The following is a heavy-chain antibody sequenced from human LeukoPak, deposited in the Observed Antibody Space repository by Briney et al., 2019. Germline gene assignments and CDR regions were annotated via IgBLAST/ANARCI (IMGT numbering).Heavy chain of an antibody. CDR3: ARWSGYYFY. J-gene: IGHJ4*02. V-gene: IGHV4-59*01. CDR1: GGPIISYY. Sequence: NTSETLSLTCTVSGGPIISYYWSWIRQPPGKGLEWIAYTHSSGNTGYNPSLKSRVTISLDTSKNHFSLKVTSMTAADTGVYYCARWSGYYFYWGQGTLVTVSS. D-gene: IGHD3-3*01. CDR2: THSSGNT.